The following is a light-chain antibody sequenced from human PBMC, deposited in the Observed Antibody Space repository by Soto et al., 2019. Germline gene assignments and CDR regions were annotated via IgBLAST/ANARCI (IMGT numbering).Light chain of an antibody. CDR3: QSYDSSLSAL. CDR1: SSNIGAGYD. V-gene: IGLV1-40*01. J-gene: IGLJ3*02. CDR2: GNS. Sequence: QSVLTQPPSVSGAPGQRVTISCTGSSSNIGAGYDVHWYQQLPGTAHKLLIYGNSNRPTGVPDRFSGSKSGTSASLAITGLQAEDEAGYYCQSYDSSLSALFGGGTKVTVL.